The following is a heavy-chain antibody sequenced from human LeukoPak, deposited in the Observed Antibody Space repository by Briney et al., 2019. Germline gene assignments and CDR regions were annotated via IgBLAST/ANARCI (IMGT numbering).Heavy chain of an antibody. J-gene: IGHJ4*02. CDR2: ISYDGSNK. D-gene: IGHD3-16*01. CDR1: GFTFSSYA. V-gene: IGHV3-30-3*01. CDR3: ARGVLIPEIDPKPTPFY. Sequence: GGSLRLSCAASGFTFSSYAMHWVRQAPGKGLEWVAVISYDGSNKYYADSVKGRFTISRDNSKNTLYLQMNSLRAEDTALYYCARGVLIPEIDPKPTPFYWGQGTLVTVSS.